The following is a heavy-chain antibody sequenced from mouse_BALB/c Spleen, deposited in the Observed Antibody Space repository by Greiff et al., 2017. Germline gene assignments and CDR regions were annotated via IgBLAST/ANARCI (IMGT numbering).Heavy chain of an antibody. V-gene: IGHV5-9-4*01. Sequence: EVQGVESGGGLVKPGGSLKLSCAASGFTFSSYAMSWVRQSPEKRLEWVAEISSGGSYTYYPDTVTGRFTISRDNAKNTLYLEMSSLRSEDTAMYYCARANYYGSSYGAMDYWGQGTSVTVSS. CDR2: ISSGGSYT. CDR1: GFTFSSYA. D-gene: IGHD1-1*01. CDR3: ARANYYGSSYGAMDY. J-gene: IGHJ4*01.